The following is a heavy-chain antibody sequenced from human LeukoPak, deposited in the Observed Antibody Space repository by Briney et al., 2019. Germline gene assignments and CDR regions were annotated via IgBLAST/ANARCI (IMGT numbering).Heavy chain of an antibody. Sequence: GGSLRLSCAASGFTFNNYGMHWVRQAPGEGLVWVASMSYDGSKIYYADSVKGRFTISRDNAKNSLYLQMNSLRDEDTAVYYCARAVAGDDYWGQGTLVTVSS. CDR1: GFTFNNYG. CDR3: ARAVAGDDY. J-gene: IGHJ4*02. CDR2: MSYDGSKI. D-gene: IGHD3-16*01. V-gene: IGHV3-30*03.